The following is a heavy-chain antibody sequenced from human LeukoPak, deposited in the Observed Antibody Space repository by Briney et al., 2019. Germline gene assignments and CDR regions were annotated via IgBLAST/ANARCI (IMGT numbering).Heavy chain of an antibody. CDR1: GGSFSGYY. CDR3: ARGSAMANDY. CDR2: INHSGST. V-gene: IGHV4-34*01. Sequence: SETLSLTCAVYGGSFSGYYWSWIRQPPGKGLEWIGEINHSGSTNYNPSLKSRVTISVDTSKNQFSLKLNSVTAADTAVYYCARGSAMANDYWGQGTLVTVSS. D-gene: IGHD5-18*01. J-gene: IGHJ4*02.